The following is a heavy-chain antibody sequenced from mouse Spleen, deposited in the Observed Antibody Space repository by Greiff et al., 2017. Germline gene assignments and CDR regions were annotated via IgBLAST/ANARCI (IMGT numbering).Heavy chain of an antibody. CDR1: GFTFSDYG. CDR2: ISSGSSTI. V-gene: IGHV5-17*01. Sequence: EVKLVESGGGLVKPGGSLKLSCAASGFTFSDYGMHWVRQAPEKGLEWVAYISSGSSTIYYADTVKVRFTISRDNAKNTLFLQMTSLRSEDTAMYYCARERYFDDWGQGTTLTVSS. CDR3: ARERYFDD. J-gene: IGHJ2*01.